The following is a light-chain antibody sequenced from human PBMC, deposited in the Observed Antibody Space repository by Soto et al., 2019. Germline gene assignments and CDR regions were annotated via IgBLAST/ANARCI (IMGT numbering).Light chain of an antibody. CDR1: SSNIGRNA. J-gene: IGLJ2*01. V-gene: IGLV1-36*01. CDR2: YDD. CDR3: AAWDDSLNGPV. Sequence: QSVLTQPPSVSEAPRQRVTISCSGSSSNIGRNAVTWYQQLPGKAPKLLIYYDDLLPSGVSDRFSGSKSGTSASLAISGLQSEDEADYYYAAWDDSLNGPVFGGGTKVTVL.